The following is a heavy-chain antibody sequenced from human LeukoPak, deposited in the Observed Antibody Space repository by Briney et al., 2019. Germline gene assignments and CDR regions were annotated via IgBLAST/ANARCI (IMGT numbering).Heavy chain of an antibody. Sequence: SETLSLTCAVSGGSFSSYFWAWIRQSPAKGLEWIGEINESGETDYNPSLKSRAKISIDTSRGHFSLTLTSVTVADTALYYCARVVGFAVLPGATEDNYFDPWGQGTQVTVSS. D-gene: IGHD4-11*01. V-gene: IGHV4-34*01. CDR2: INESGET. J-gene: IGHJ5*02. CDR3: ARVVGFAVLPGATEDNYFDP. CDR1: GGSFSSYF.